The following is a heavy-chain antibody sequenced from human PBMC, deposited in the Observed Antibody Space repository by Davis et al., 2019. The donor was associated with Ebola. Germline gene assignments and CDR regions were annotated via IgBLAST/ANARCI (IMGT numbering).Heavy chain of an antibody. CDR2: ISAYNGNT. CDR1: GYTFTSYG. Sequence: AASVKVSCKASGYTFTSYGISWVRQAPGQGLEWMGWISAYNGNTNYAQKLQGRVTMTTDTSTSTAYMELRSLRSDDTAVYYCARALCSSTSCYIEAYYYYGMDVWGQGTTVTASS. J-gene: IGHJ6*02. D-gene: IGHD2-2*02. CDR3: ARALCSSTSCYIEAYYYYGMDV. V-gene: IGHV1-18*01.